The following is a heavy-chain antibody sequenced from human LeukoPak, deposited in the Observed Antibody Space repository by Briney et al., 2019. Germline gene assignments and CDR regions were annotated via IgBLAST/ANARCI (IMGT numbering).Heavy chain of an antibody. D-gene: IGHD6-13*01. CDR1: GFTFSSYW. CDR3: ARVLAAGTGYFDY. V-gene: IGHV3-74*01. CDR2: INSDGGSA. J-gene: IGHJ4*02. Sequence: GGSLRLSCAASGFTFSSYWMHWVRQAPGKGLVWVSRINSDGGSASYADSVRGRFTISRDNAKNTLFLQMNSLRAEDTAVYYCARVLAAGTGYFDYWGQGTLVTVSS.